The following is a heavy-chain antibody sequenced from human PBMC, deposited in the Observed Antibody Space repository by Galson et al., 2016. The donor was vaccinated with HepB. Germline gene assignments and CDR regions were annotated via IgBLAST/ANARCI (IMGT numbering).Heavy chain of an antibody. Sequence: SLRLSCATSGFTFSSFEMSWVLQAPGKGLEWVADISSSCSYISYADSVKGRFTIPRDNAKNSLYLQMNSLRADHTAIYYCARDRRFTYGHALDYWGQGTLVTVSS. CDR3: ARDRRFTYGHALDY. V-gene: IGHV3-48*03. D-gene: IGHD5-18*01. CDR1: GFTFSSFE. CDR2: ISSSCSYI. J-gene: IGHJ4*02.